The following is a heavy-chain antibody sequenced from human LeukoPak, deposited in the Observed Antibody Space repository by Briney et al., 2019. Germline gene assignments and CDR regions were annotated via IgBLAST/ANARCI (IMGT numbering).Heavy chain of an antibody. V-gene: IGHV4-34*01. J-gene: IGHJ4*02. CDR3: ARRYDDAGSPLND. CDR2: INHSGST. CDR1: GGSFSGYF. Sequence: SETLSLTCAVYGGSFSGYFWSWIRQAPGKGLDSIGEINHSGSTNYNPSLKSRVSILVDTSKSQFSLKLSSVTAADTAVYYCARRYDDAGSPLNDWGRGILVTVSS. D-gene: IGHD3-10*01.